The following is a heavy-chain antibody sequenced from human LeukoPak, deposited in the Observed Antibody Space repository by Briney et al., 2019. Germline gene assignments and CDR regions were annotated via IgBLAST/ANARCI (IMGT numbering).Heavy chain of an antibody. V-gene: IGHV3-48*01. Sequence: GGTLRLSCAASGFTFSSYHMTWVRQAPGKGLEWISYISIFSSTIYYADSVQGRFTISRDDAKYSVYLQMNSLRADDTAVYYCARATASGSYYGGFDYWGQGTLVTVSS. D-gene: IGHD1-26*01. CDR1: GFTFSSYH. CDR2: ISIFSSTI. J-gene: IGHJ4*02. CDR3: ARATASGSYYGGFDY.